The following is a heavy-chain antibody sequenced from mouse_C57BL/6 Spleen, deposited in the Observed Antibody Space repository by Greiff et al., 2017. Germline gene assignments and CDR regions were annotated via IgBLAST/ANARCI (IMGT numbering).Heavy chain of an antibody. CDR2: IDPETGGT. CDR3: TGTGTGAY. V-gene: IGHV1-15*01. CDR1: GYTFTDYE. Sequence: QVQLQQSGAELVRPGASVTLSCKASGYTFTDYEMHWVKQTPVHGLEWIGAIDPETGGTAYNQKFKGKAILTADKSSSTAYMELRSLTSEDSAVYYCTGTGTGAYWGQGTLVTVSA. D-gene: IGHD4-1*01. J-gene: IGHJ3*01.